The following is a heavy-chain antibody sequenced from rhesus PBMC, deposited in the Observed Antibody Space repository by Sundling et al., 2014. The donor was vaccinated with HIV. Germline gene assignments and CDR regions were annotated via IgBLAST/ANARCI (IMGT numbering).Heavy chain of an antibody. Sequence: EVQLVESGGGLVQPGGSLRLSCAASGFTFSSYGMHWVRQAPGKGLEWVAIIWYDGGKKNYADSVKDRFTISRDNSKNILYLQMNNLKLEDTAVYYCASRDSGYYYLDYWGQGVLVTVSS. D-gene: IGHD3-28*01. CDR3: ASRDSGYYYLDY. CDR2: IWYDGGKK. CDR1: GFTFSSYG. V-gene: IGHV3-54*02. J-gene: IGHJ4*01.